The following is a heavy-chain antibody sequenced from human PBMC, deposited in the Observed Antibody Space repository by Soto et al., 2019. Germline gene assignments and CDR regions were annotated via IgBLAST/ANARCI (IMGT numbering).Heavy chain of an antibody. V-gene: IGHV3-33*01. CDR3: ARELWFGELFLDYYYYGMDV. CDR1: GFTFSSYG. D-gene: IGHD3-10*01. Sequence: LRLSCAASGFTFSSYGMHWVRQAPGKGLEWVAVIWYDGSNKYYADSVKGRFTISRDNSKNTLYLQMNSLRAEDTAMYYCARELWFGELFLDYYYYGMDVWGQGTTVTVSS. J-gene: IGHJ6*02. CDR2: IWYDGSNK.